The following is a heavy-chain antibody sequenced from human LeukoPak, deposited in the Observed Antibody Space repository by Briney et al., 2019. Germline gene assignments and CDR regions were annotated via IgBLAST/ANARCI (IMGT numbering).Heavy chain of an antibody. CDR3: ARGGYCSSTSCYGADY. Sequence: GGSLRLSCAASGFTFSSYAMHWVRQAPGKGLEYVSAISSNGGSTYYANSVKGRFTIYRDNSKNTLYLQMGSLRAEDMAVYYCARGGYCSSTSCYGADYWGQGTLVTVSS. CDR1: GFTFSSYA. V-gene: IGHV3-64*01. J-gene: IGHJ4*02. D-gene: IGHD2-2*01. CDR2: ISSNGGST.